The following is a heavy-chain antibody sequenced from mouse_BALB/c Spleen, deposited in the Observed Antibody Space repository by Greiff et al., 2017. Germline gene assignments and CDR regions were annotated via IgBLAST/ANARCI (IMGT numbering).Heavy chain of an antibody. J-gene: IGHJ2*01. D-gene: IGHD2-10*02. CDR1: GYTFSSYW. CDR3: ARRGEYGTDGYYFDY. CDR2: ILPGSGST. Sequence: QVQLLQSGAELMKPGASVKISCKATGYTFSSYWIAWVKQRPGHGLEWIGEILPGSGSTNYNEKFKGQATFTADTSSNTAYMQLSSLTSEDSAVYNCARRGEYGTDGYYFDYWGQGTTLTVSS. V-gene: IGHV1-9*01.